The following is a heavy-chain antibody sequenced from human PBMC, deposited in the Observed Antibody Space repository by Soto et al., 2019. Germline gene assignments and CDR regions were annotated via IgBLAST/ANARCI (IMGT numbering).Heavy chain of an antibody. V-gene: IGHV1-2*04. Sequence: ASVKVSCKASGYTFTGYYMHWVRQAPGQGLEWMGWINPNSGGTNYAQKFQGWVTMTRDTSISTAYMELSRLRSDDTAVYYCARDSPRGYCSGGSCLRDAFDIWGQ. J-gene: IGHJ3*02. D-gene: IGHD2-15*01. CDR2: INPNSGGT. CDR1: GYTFTGYY. CDR3: ARDSPRGYCSGGSCLRDAFDI.